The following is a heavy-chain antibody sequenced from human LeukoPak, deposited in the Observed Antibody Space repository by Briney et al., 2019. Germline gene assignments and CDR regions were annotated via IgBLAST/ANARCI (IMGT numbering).Heavy chain of an antibody. CDR3: TKDMLLPWN. CDR1: GFTFSSSA. CDR2: ISGSGVST. D-gene: IGHD2-8*01. Sequence: GGSMRLSCGASGFTFSSSAMSWVRQAPGKGLEWVSSISGSGVSTYYADSVKGRFTISRDNSKNTLYVQMNSLRAEGTAVYYCTKDMLLPWNWGQGTLVTVSS. J-gene: IGHJ4*02. V-gene: IGHV3-23*01.